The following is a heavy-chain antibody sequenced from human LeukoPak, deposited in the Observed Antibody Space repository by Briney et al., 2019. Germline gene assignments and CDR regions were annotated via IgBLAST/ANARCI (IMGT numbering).Heavy chain of an antibody. V-gene: IGHV3-23*01. Sequence: GGSLRLSCAASGFTFSSYAMSWVRQAPGKGLEWVSAISGSGGSTYYADSVKGRFTISRDNSKNTLYLQMNSLRAEDTAVYYCAKVYSYGHEAYFDYWGREPWSPSPQ. CDR2: ISGSGGST. CDR1: GFTFSSYA. CDR3: AKVYSYGHEAYFDY. D-gene: IGHD5-18*01. J-gene: IGHJ4*02.